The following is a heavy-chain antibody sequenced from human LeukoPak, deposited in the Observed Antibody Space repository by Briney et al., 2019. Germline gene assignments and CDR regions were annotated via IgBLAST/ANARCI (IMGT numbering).Heavy chain of an antibody. J-gene: IGHJ4*02. CDR2: IYYSGST. CDR3: ARDHDDGSGSYSY. V-gene: IGHV4-39*07. D-gene: IGHD3-10*01. CDR1: GGSISSSSYY. Sequence: SETLSLTCTVSGGSISSSSYYWGWIRQPPGKGLEWIGSIYYSGSTYYNPSLKSRVTISVDTSKNQFSLKLSSVTAADTAVYYCARDHDDGSGSYSYWGQGTLVTVSS.